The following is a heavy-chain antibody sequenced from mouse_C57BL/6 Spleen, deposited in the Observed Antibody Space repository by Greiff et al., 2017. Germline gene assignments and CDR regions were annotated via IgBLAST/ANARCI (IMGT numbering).Heavy chain of an antibody. CDR3: ARKSQYYYGSSFFAY. J-gene: IGHJ3*01. CDR1: GYTFTSYW. Sequence: QVQLQQPGAELVMPGASVKLSCKASGYTFTSYWMPWVKQRPGHGLECIGEIDPSASYTNYNQKFKGQSTLTVDKSSSTAYMQLSSLTSEDSAVYYCARKSQYYYGSSFFAYWGQGTLVTVSA. V-gene: IGHV1-69*01. CDR2: IDPSASYT. D-gene: IGHD1-1*01.